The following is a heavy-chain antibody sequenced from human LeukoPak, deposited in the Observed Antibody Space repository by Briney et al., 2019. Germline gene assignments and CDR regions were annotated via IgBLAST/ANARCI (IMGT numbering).Heavy chain of an antibody. CDR3: VGPNPPAY. V-gene: IGHV3-23*01. Sequence: PSETLSLTCAVHGGSFSGYYWSWIRQPPGKGLEWVSAISGSGGSTYYADPVKGRFTISRDNSKNTLYLQMNSLRAEDTAVYYCVGPNPPAYWGQGTLVTVSS. J-gene: IGHJ4*02. CDR1: GGSFSGYY. CDR2: ISGSGGST. D-gene: IGHD2-2*01.